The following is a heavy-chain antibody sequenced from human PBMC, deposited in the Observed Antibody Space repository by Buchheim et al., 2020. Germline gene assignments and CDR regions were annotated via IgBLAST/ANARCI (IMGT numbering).Heavy chain of an antibody. V-gene: IGHV4-59*08. CDR3: ARQERMITFGGVIATRFDY. CDR2: IYYSGST. CDR1: GGSISSYY. J-gene: IGHJ4*02. Sequence: QVQLQESGPGLVKPSETLSLTCTVSGGSISSYYWSWIRQPPGKGLEWIGYIYYSGSTNYNPSLKSRVTLSVDTSKNQFSLNLGSVTAADTAVYYCARQERMITFGGVIATRFDYWGQGTL. D-gene: IGHD3-16*02.